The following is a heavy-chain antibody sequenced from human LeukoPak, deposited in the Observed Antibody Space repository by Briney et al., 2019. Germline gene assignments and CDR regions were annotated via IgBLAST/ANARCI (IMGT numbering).Heavy chain of an antibody. V-gene: IGHV3-30-3*01. CDR3: ARVLILTGYYLFDY. D-gene: IGHD3-9*01. Sequence: GGSLRLSCAASGFTFSSYAMHWVRQAPGKGLEWVAVISYDGSNKYYADSVKGRFTISRDNSKNTLYLQMNSLRAEDTAVYYCARVLILTGYYLFDYWGQGTLVTVSS. CDR2: ISYDGSNK. CDR1: GFTFSSYA. J-gene: IGHJ4*02.